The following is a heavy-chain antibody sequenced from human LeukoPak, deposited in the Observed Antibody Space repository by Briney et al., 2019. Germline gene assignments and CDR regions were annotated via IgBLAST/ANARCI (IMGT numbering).Heavy chain of an antibody. CDR1: GGSISSGDYY. Sequence: TLSLTCTVSGGSISSGDYYWSWIRQPPGKGLEWIGYIYYSGSTYYNPSLKSRVTISVDTFKNQFSLKLSSVTAADTAVYYCARVTHRFLEWSFDYWGQGTLVTVSS. V-gene: IGHV4-30-4*08. CDR3: ARVTHRFLEWSFDY. CDR2: IYYSGST. D-gene: IGHD3-3*01. J-gene: IGHJ4*02.